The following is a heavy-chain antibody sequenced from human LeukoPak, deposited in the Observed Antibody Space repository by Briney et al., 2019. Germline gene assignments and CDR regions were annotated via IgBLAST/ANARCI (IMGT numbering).Heavy chain of an antibody. CDR3: ARGRRHPGYSSRGYFDY. J-gene: IGHJ4*02. CDR1: GGSFSGYY. Sequence: PSETLSPTCAVYGGSFSGYYWSWIRQPPGKGLEWIGEINHGASTNYNPSPKRPVTLSVDTCKNQFPLWLGSVTAAHTAVYYCARGRRHPGYSSRGYFDYLGQGTLVTVSS. CDR2: INHGAST. V-gene: IGHV4-34*01. D-gene: IGHD6-13*01.